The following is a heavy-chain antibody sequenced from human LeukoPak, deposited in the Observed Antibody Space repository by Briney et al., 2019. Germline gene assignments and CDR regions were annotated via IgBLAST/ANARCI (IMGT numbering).Heavy chain of an antibody. CDR1: GFTFRSYD. J-gene: IGHJ4*02. Sequence: PGGSLRLSCAASGFTFRSYDINWVRQAPGKGLEWVAFISYDGSIKYYAGSVKGRFTISRDNSTNTLSLQMNSLRGEDTAVYYCARDRSEHYSTDYGGQGTLVTVSS. V-gene: IGHV3-30-3*01. CDR3: ARDRSEHYSTDY. CDR2: ISYDGSIK. D-gene: IGHD3-10*01.